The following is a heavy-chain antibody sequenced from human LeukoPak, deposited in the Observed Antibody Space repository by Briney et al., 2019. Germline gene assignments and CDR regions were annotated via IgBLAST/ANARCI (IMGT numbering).Heavy chain of an antibody. CDR2: ISWNSGSI. D-gene: IGHD3-22*01. CDR3: AKDRYYDSSGYYYEGDAFDI. J-gene: IGHJ3*02. V-gene: IGHV3-9*01. CDR1: GFTFDDYA. Sequence: GGSLRLSCAASGFTFDDYAMHWVRHAPGKGLEWVSGISWNSGSIGYADSVKGRFTISRDNAKNSLYLQMNSLRAEDTALYYCAKDRYYDSSGYYYEGDAFDIWGQGTMVTVSS.